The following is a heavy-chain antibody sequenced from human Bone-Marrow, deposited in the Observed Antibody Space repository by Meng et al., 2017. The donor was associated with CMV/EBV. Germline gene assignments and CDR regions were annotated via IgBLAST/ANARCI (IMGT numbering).Heavy chain of an antibody. CDR2: INHSGST. CDR1: GGSFSGYY. D-gene: IGHD6-25*01. CDR3: ARGRGYANNFDY. Sequence: GSLRLSCAVYGGSFSGYYWSWICQPPGKGLEWIGEINHSGSTNYNPSLKSRVTISVDTSKNQFSLKLSSVTAADTAVYYCARGRGYANNFDYWGQGTLVTVSS. J-gene: IGHJ4*02. V-gene: IGHV4-34*01.